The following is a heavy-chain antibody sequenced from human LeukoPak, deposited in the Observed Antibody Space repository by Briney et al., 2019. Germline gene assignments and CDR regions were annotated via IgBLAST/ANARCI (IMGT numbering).Heavy chain of an antibody. CDR3: AREHYAYYDFWSGYNNWFDP. D-gene: IGHD3-3*01. J-gene: IGHJ5*02. CDR1: GGSMTKYY. CDR2: VCSSGNI. V-gene: IGHV4-4*07. Sequence: SETLSLTCTVCGGSMTKYYWRGMRQPAGRGRDGIGRVCSSGNINYNPSLKSRVTMSIDTSKKQFSLTVTAVTAPDTAVYYCAREHYAYYDFWSGYNNWFDPWGQGTLDTVSS.